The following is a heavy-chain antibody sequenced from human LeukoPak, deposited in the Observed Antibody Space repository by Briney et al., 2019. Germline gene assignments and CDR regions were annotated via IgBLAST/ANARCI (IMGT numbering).Heavy chain of an antibody. CDR3: ASWNYDIWTGHRYFDY. CDR2: IYHSGST. CDR1: GGSVSSGGYY. V-gene: IGHV4-30-2*01. J-gene: IGHJ4*02. Sequence: PSETLSLTCTVSGGSVSSGGYYWSWIRQPPGKGLEWIGYIYHSGSTYYNPSLKSRVTISVDRSKNQFSLKLSSVTAADTAVYYCASWNYDIWTGHRYFDYWGQGTLVIVSS. D-gene: IGHD3/OR15-3a*01.